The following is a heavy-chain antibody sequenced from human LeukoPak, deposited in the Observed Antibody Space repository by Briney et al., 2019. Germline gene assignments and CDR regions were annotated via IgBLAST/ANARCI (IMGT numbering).Heavy chain of an antibody. D-gene: IGHD3-10*01. V-gene: IGHV1-46*01. CDR3: ARARGAFDI. CDR1: GYTFTSHY. J-gene: IGHJ3*02. CDR2: INLSGGST. Sequence: GASVKVSCKASGYTFTSHYMHWVRQAPGQGLEWMGIINLSGGSTAYAQRFQGRVTMTRDMSTSTVFMELTSLRSEDTAVYYCARARGAFDIWGQGTMVTGSS.